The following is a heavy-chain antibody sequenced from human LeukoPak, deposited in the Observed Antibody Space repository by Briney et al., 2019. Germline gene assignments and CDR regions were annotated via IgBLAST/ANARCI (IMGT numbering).Heavy chain of an antibody. CDR3: ARGFALDF. V-gene: IGHV6-1*01. Sequence: SQTLSLTCDLSGDTVPSNSAAWHWIRQSPSRGLEWLGRTYYRSKWYYDYAVSVKSRITISPDTSKNQCSLQLSSVTADDTAVYYCARGFALDFWGQGTMVTVSS. CDR1: GDTVPSNSAA. CDR2: TYYRSKWYY. J-gene: IGHJ3*01.